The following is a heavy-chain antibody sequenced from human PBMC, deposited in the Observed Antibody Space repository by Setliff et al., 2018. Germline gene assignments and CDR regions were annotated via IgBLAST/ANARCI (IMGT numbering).Heavy chain of an antibody. V-gene: IGHV4-59*01. CDR1: GGSTSSYY. Sequence: PSETLSLTCTVSGGSTSSYYWSWVRQPPGKGLEWIGYIYFSGSTDYNPSLKSRVTISVDTSKNQFSLNLSSVTAADTAVYYCARGYHYYYMDVWGKGTTVTVSS. CDR3: ARGYHYYYMDV. J-gene: IGHJ6*03. D-gene: IGHD3-16*02. CDR2: IYFSGST.